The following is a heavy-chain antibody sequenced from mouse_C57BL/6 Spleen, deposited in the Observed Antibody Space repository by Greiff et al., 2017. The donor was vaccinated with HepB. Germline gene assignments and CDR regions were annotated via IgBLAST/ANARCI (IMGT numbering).Heavy chain of an antibody. CDR1: GYTFTSYW. V-gene: IGHV1-55*01. J-gene: IGHJ1*03. CDR2: IYPGSGST. CDR3: ARQAPPWLYWYFDV. Sequence: QVQLQQPGAELVKPGASVKMSCKASGYTFTSYWITWVKQRPGQGLEWIGDIYPGSGSTNYNEKFKSKATLTVDTSSSTAYMQLSSLTSEDSAVYYGARQAPPWLYWYFDVWGTGTTVTVSS.